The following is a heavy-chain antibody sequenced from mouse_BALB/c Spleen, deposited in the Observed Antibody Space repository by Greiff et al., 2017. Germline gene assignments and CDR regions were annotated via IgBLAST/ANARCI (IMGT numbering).Heavy chain of an antibody. J-gene: IGHJ2*01. V-gene: IGHV14-3*02. CDR3: ARGGRYGSSYGYY. CDR1: GFNIKDTY. Sequence: EVKLMESGAELVKPGASVKLSCTASGFNIKDTYMHWVKQRPEQGLEWIGRIDPANGNTKYDPKFQGKATITADTSSNTAYLQLSSLTSEDTAVYYCARGGRYGSSYGYYWGQGTTLTVSS. D-gene: IGHD1-1*01. CDR2: IDPANGNT.